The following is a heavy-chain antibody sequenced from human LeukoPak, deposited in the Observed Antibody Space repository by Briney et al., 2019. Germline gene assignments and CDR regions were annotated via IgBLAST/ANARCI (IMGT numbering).Heavy chain of an antibody. V-gene: IGHV4-59*01. CDR3: AREHWNYWFDP. D-gene: IGHD1-7*01. J-gene: IGHJ5*02. Sequence: SETLSLTCTVSSGSISNYYWSWIRQPPGKGLEWIGYIYYSGTTNYNPSLNSRVNISVDTSKNQFSLKLTSVTAADTAVYYCAREHWNYWFDPWGQGTLVTVSS. CDR2: IYYSGTT. CDR1: SGSISNYY.